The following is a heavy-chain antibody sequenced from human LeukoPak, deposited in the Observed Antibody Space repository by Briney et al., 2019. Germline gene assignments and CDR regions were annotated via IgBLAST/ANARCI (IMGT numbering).Heavy chain of an antibody. D-gene: IGHD1/OR15-1a*01. CDR1: GASIRDHY. V-gene: IGHV4-4*07. J-gene: IGHJ4*02. CDR3: ARDMNRNGFYHGFEY. Sequence: SETLSLTRTVFGASIRDHYWSWIRQPVGKRPEWIGRIYTDGTTHYNPSLESRVTISRDKSKNQFSVRLTSVTAADTAVYSCARDMNRNGFYHGFEYWSRGTLVTVSS. CDR2: IYTDGTT.